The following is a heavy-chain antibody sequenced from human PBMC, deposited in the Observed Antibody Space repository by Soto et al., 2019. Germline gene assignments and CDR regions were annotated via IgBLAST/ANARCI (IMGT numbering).Heavy chain of an antibody. CDR3: AKDLRPNRRASYYYYYGMDV. J-gene: IGHJ6*02. Sequence: HPGGSLRLSCAASGFTFSSYAMSWVRQAPGKGLEWVSAISGSGGSTYYADSVKGRFTISRDNSKNTLYLQMNSLRAEDTAVYYCAKDLRPNRRASYYYYYGMDVWGQGTTVTVSS. V-gene: IGHV3-23*01. CDR2: ISGSGGST. D-gene: IGHD3-9*01. CDR1: GFTFSSYA.